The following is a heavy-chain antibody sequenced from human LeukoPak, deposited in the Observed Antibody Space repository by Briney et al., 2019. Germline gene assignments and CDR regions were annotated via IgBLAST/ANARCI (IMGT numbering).Heavy chain of an antibody. CDR2: IIPIFGTA. CDR3: ARGALGGRSPYNWFDP. J-gene: IGHJ5*02. V-gene: IGHV1-69*05. Sequence: ASVKVSCKASGGTFSSYAISWVRQAPGQGLEWMGGIIPIFGTANYAQKFQGRVTMTRDTSTSTVYMELSSLRSEDTAVYYCARGALGGRSPYNWFDPWGQGTLVTVSS. CDR1: GGTFSSYA. D-gene: IGHD3-16*01.